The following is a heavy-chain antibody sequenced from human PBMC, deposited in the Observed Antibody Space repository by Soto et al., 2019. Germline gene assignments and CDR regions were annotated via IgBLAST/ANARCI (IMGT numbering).Heavy chain of an antibody. D-gene: IGHD2-15*01. CDR2: IYRTGNT. V-gene: IGHV4-4*09. CDR1: GGSINYSY. CDR3: ARPRCSGGSCYSIHPHAFDI. Sequence: SGTLSLTCTVSGGSINYSYWTWIRQPPGKGLEWLGYIYRTGNTHYSPSLKSRVSISQDRSKNQFSLELTSVTAADTAVYYCARPRCSGGSCYSIHPHAFDIWGQGTMVTVSS. J-gene: IGHJ3*02.